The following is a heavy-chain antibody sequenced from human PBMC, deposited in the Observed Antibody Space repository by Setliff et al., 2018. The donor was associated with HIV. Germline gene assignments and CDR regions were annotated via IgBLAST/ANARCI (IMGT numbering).Heavy chain of an antibody. CDR1: GYFFNNYG. Sequence: ASVKVSCKASGYFFNNYGIAWVRQAPGQGLEWMGWISGFNGNTNYAQILQGRVTVTTDTSTSTAYMELRSLRSDDTAVYYCARRGDSYGLDPIYYYYYYMDVWGKGTTVTVS. CDR2: ISGFNGNT. D-gene: IGHD5-18*01. J-gene: IGHJ6*03. V-gene: IGHV1-18*01. CDR3: ARRGDSYGLDPIYYYYYYMDV.